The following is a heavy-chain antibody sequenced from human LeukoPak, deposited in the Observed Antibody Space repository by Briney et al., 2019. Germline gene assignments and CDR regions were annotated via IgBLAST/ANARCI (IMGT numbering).Heavy chain of an antibody. J-gene: IGHJ3*02. V-gene: IGHV3-23*01. CDR2: ISGSGSTT. CDR3: AKDDYGDYWDAFDI. D-gene: IGHD4-17*01. Sequence: GGSLRLSCAASGFTFSRHAMSWVRRAPGKGLEWVSTISGSGSTTYYADSVKGRFTISRDNSDNTLYLQMNSLRAEDTAVYYCAKDDYGDYWDAFDIWGQGTMVTVSS. CDR1: GFTFSRHA.